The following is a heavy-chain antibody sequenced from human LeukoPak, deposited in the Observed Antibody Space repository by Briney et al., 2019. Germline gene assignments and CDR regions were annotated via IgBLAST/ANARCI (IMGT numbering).Heavy chain of an antibody. Sequence: GRSLRLSCAASGFTFSSYGMHWVRQVPGKGLEWVAVIWYDGSNKYYADSVKGRFTISRDNSKNTLYLQMNSLRAEDTAVYYCAKDQSVYYYYYMDVWGKGTTVTVSS. CDR3: AKDQSVYYYYYMDV. CDR1: GFTFSSYG. CDR2: IWYDGSNK. V-gene: IGHV3-33*06. J-gene: IGHJ6*03.